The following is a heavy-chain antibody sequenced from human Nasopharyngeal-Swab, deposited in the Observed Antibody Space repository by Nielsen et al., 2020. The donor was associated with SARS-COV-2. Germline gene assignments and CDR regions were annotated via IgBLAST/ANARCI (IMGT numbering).Heavy chain of an antibody. Sequence: GESLKISCAASGFTFSDFYMSWARQAPGKGLEWISYISSASSHTKYADSVKGRFTISRDNSKNSLSLQMNSLRAEDTAVYYCVRLSSGWNEDYFDYWGQGSLVTVSS. CDR2: ISSASSHT. CDR3: VRLSSGWNEDYFDY. J-gene: IGHJ4*02. CDR1: GFTFSDFY. D-gene: IGHD1-1*01. V-gene: IGHV3-11*06.